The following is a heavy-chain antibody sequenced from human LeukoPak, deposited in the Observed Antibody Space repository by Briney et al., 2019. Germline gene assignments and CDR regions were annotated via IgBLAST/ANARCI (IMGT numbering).Heavy chain of an antibody. V-gene: IGHV3-21*01. Sequence: TGGSLRLSCAASGFTFSSYAMSWVRQAPGKGLEWVSSISSSSSYIYYADSVKGRFTISRDNAKNSLYLQMNSLRAEDTAVYYCARGLTVAGKTYAFDYWGQGTLVTVSS. CDR1: GFTFSSYA. D-gene: IGHD6-19*01. J-gene: IGHJ4*02. CDR2: ISSSSSYI. CDR3: ARGLTVAGKTYAFDY.